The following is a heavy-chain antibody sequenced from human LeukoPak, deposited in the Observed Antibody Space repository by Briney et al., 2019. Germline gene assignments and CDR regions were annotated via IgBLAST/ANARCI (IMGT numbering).Heavy chain of an antibody. Sequence: GGCLRLSCSVSGFIFSRYGMHWVRQAPGKGLEWVAVIWYDGSQEYYADSVKGRFTISRDNSKSTLFLEINSLRAEDTAQYYCARADETNMDYWGQGTLVIVST. CDR2: IWYDGSQE. V-gene: IGHV3-33*01. CDR1: GFIFSRYG. D-gene: IGHD2/OR15-2a*01. J-gene: IGHJ4*02. CDR3: ARADETNMDY.